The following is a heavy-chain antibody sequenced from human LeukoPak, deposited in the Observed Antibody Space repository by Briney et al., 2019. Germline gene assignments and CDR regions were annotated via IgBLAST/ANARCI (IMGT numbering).Heavy chain of an antibody. J-gene: IGHJ4*02. V-gene: IGHV1-18*01. CDR2: ISANNGNT. D-gene: IGHD6-19*01. CDR3: ARDSNVAYSSGWYPGY. Sequence: GASVKVSCKASGYTFTSFGISWVRQAPGQGLEWMGWISANNGNTKYGQKPQGRVTMTTDTSTSTAYMELRSLRSDDTAVYYCARDSNVAYSSGWYPGYWGQGTLVTVSS. CDR1: GYTFTSFG.